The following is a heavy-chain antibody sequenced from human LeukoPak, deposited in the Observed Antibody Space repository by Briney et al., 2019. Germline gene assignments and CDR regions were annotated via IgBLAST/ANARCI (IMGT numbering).Heavy chain of an antibody. D-gene: IGHD3-22*01. V-gene: IGHV3-48*01. J-gene: IGHJ6*02. CDR2: ISSSSSTI. Sequence: GGSLRLSCAASGFTFSSYSMNWVRQAPGKGLEWVSYISSSSSTIYYADSVKGRFTISRDNAKNSLYLQMNSLRAEDTAVYYCARGGIGYDSGGSWDRNYYYYYGMDVWGQGTTVTVSS. CDR1: GFTFSSYS. CDR3: ARGGIGYDSGGSWDRNYYYYYGMDV.